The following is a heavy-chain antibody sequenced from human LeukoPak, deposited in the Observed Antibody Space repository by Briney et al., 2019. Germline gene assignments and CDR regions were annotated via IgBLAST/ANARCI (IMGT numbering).Heavy chain of an antibody. J-gene: IGHJ1*01. V-gene: IGHV3-23*01. CDR3: AKEGAITFQY. Sequence: PGGSLRLSCAASGFTFNSYAMSWVRQAPGKGLKWVSAITNNGDSTYYADSVKGRFTISRDNSKNTLYLQMNSLRAEDTAVYYCAKEGAITFQYWGQGTLVTVSS. CDR2: ITNNGDST. D-gene: IGHD1-26*01. CDR1: GFTFNSYA.